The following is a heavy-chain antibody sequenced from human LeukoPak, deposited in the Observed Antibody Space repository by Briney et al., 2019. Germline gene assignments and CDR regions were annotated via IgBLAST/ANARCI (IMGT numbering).Heavy chain of an antibody. CDR1: GYTFTSYG. CDR2: ISAYNGNT. D-gene: IGHD3-3*01. CDR3: ARAHYDFWSGYYYYYYGMDV. Sequence: ASVKVSCKASGYTFTSYGISWGRQAPGQGLEWMGWISAYNGNTNYAQKLQGRVTMTTDTSTSTAYMELRSLRSDDTAVYYCARAHYDFWSGYYYYYYGMDVWGQGTTVTVSS. V-gene: IGHV1-18*01. J-gene: IGHJ6*02.